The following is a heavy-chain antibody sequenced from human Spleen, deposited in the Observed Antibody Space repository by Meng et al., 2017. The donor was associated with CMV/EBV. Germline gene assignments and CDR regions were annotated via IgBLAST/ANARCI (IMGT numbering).Heavy chain of an antibody. CDR3: ARGSAYCPNTSCSSPADY. V-gene: IGHV4-34*01. Sequence: SETLSLTCAVYGGSFSGYSWIWIRRPPGKGLEWSGEINHVGSTNYKPSLKSRVTISADASKNQFSLKLTSVTAADSAVYYCARGSAYCPNTSCSSPADYWGQGTLVTVSS. J-gene: IGHJ4*02. CDR2: INHVGST. D-gene: IGHD2-2*01. CDR1: GGSFSGYS.